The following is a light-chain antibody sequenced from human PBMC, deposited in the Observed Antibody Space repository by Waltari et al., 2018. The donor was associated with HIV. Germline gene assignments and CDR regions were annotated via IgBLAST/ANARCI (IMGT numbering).Light chain of an antibody. CDR3: ETWDSNIRV. CDR1: SSHRRST. V-gene: IGLV4-60*03. CDR2: VDGGASY. Sequence: QPVLTPSSSASAPLLSPLTLTCPLSSSHRRSTPARHQQQPGQAPRPLMAVDGGASYGQGSGVSDRFSGSSSGADRHLTISNLQTEDEADYYCETWDSNIRVFGGGTRLTV. J-gene: IGLJ3*02.